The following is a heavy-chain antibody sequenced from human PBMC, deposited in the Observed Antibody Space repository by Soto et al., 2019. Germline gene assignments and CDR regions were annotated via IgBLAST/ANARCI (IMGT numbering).Heavy chain of an antibody. J-gene: IGHJ6*02. CDR2: IIPIFGTA. D-gene: IGHD2-21*02. CDR1: GGTFSSYA. Sequence: SVKVSCKASGGTFSSYAISWVRQAPGQGLEWMGGIIPIFGTANYAQKFQGRVTITADESTSTAYMELSSLRSEDTAVYYCASRSRDSGGNSLSYYHGMDVWGQGTTVPVSS. V-gene: IGHV1-69*13. CDR3: ASRSRDSGGNSLSYYHGMDV.